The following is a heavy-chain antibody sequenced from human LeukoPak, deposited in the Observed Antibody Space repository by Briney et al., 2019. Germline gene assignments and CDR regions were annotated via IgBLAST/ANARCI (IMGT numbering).Heavy chain of an antibody. CDR3: ANRAVWFGESSHPYGMDV. D-gene: IGHD3-10*01. CDR1: GGSISSGDYY. Sequence: SQTLSLTCTGSGGSISSGDYYWRWIRQPPGKGREWIGYIYYSGSTYYNPPLKSRVTISVDTSKNQFSLKLSSVTAADTAVYYCANRAVWFGESSHPYGMDVWGQGTTVTVSS. V-gene: IGHV4-30-4*01. J-gene: IGHJ6*02. CDR2: IYYSGST.